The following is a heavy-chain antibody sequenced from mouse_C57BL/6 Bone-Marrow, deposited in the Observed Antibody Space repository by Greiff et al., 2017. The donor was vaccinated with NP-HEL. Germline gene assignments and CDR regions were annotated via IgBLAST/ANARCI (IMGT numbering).Heavy chain of an antibody. CDR2: ISSGGSYT. CDR3: ARRYAGGAMDY. J-gene: IGHJ4*01. Sequence: EVHLVESGGDLVKPGGSLKLSCAASGFTFSSYGMSWVRQTPDKRLEWVATISSGGSYTYYPDSVKGRFTISRDNAKNTLYLQMSSLKSEDTAMYYCARRYAGGAMDYWGQGTSVTVSS. V-gene: IGHV5-6*01. CDR1: GFTFSSYG. D-gene: IGHD2-14*01.